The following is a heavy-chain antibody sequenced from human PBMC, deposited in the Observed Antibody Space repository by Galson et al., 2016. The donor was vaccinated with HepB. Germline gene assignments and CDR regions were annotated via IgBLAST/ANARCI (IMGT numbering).Heavy chain of an antibody. CDR3: ARRYDTPGYYYIDF. CDR2: IGGSGGDT. CDR1: GFTFSNYM. J-gene: IGHJ4*02. V-gene: IGHV3-23*01. D-gene: IGHD3-22*01. Sequence: SLRLSCAASGFTFSNYMLNWVRQAPGKGLEWVSAIGGSGGDTYYPDSVRGRFTISRDNSKNTLYLHINNLRAEDTAAYYCARRYDTPGYYYIDFWGRGTLVTVSS.